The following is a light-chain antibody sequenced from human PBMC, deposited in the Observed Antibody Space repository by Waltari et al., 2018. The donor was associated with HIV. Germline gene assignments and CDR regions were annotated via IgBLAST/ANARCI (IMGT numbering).Light chain of an antibody. J-gene: IGLJ3*02. Sequence: QSVVTPPPSVSGAPGQRITISCPGSRSNLGAGYDVHWYQQLPGTAPKVIIYDNNKRPSGVPDRFSGSKSGTSASLAITGLQAEDEAEYYCQSYDTSLSAVVFGGGTTLTVL. CDR1: RSNLGAGYD. CDR2: DNN. CDR3: QSYDTSLSAVV. V-gene: IGLV1-40*01.